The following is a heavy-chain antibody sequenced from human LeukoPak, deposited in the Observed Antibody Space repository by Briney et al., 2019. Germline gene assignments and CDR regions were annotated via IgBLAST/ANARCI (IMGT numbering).Heavy chain of an antibody. CDR2: ISSSSSYI. V-gene: IGHV3-21*01. J-gene: IGHJ6*02. CDR1: GFTFGRYW. CDR3: ARGGDYYGMDV. Sequence: GGSLRLSCADSGFTFGRYWMHWVRQAPGKGLEWVSSISSSSSYIYYADSVKGRFTISRDNAKNSLYLQMNSLRAEDTAVYYCARGGDYYGMDVWGQGTTVTVSS.